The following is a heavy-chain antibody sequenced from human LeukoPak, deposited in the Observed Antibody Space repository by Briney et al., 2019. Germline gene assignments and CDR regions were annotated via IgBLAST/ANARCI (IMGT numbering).Heavy chain of an antibody. V-gene: IGHV3-30*03. CDR1: GFSFSNHG. CDR2: IASDGGAK. Sequence: GGSLRLSCVASGFSFSNHGMHWVRQAPGKGLEWVSVIASDGGAKLYADSVKGRFTLSRDNPKNMFSLQMNLLTVEDTAIYYCAREATWGQWYFDHWGQGTPVTVSS. CDR3: AREATWGQWYFDH. D-gene: IGHD6-19*01. J-gene: IGHJ4*02.